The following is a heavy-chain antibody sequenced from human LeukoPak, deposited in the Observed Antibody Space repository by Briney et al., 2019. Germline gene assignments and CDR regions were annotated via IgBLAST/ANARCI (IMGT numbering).Heavy chain of an antibody. CDR3: ARADTPYVVLVGFDY. J-gene: IGHJ4*02. Sequence: GRSLRLSCAASGFNFNTYAMNWVRQAPGKGLEWVALISYDGRNTYYADSMKGRFTISRDNSKNIFYLQMNSLNSVDTALYYCARADTPYVVLVGFDYWGQGTLVTVSS. V-gene: IGHV3-30*04. CDR2: ISYDGRNT. CDR1: GFNFNTYA. D-gene: IGHD2-15*01.